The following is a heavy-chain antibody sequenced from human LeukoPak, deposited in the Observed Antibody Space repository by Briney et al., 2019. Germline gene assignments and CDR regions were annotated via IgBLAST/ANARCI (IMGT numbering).Heavy chain of an antibody. CDR1: GGPISSYY. Sequence: NTSETLPHTCCVSGGPISSYYWSWIRQPPGKGLEWIGYIYYSGSPNYNPSLKSRVTISVDTSKNQFSLKLSSVTAADTAVYYCARGGTYYYDSSGYTPDWYFDLWGRGTLVTVSS. CDR3: ARGGTYYYDSSGYTPDWYFDL. D-gene: IGHD3-22*01. V-gene: IGHV4-59*01. J-gene: IGHJ2*01. CDR2: IYYSGSP.